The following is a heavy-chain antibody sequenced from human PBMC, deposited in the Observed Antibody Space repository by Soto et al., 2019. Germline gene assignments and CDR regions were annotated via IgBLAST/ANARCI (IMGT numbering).Heavy chain of an antibody. Sequence: PSETLSLTCDVSGGSISSSNWWSWVRQPPGKGLEWIGEIYHSGSTNYNPPLKSRVTISVDKSKNQFSLKLSSVTAADTAVYYCASQRAIIVGANDAFDLWGQGTRVTVSS. CDR3: ASQRAIIVGANDAFDL. J-gene: IGHJ3*01. V-gene: IGHV4-4*02. CDR2: IYHSGST. CDR1: GGSISSSNW. D-gene: IGHD1-26*01.